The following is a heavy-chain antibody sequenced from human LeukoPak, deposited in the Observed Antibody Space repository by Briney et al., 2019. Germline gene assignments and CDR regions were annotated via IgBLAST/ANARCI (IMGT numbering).Heavy chain of an antibody. CDR1: GGTFSSYA. CDR3: ATSGIAVAGSEDAFDI. D-gene: IGHD6-19*01. V-gene: IGHV1-69*04. Sequence: SVKVSCKASGGTFSSYAISWVRQAPGQGLEWMGRIIPILGIANYAQKFQGRVMITADKSTSTAYMELSSLRSEDTAVYYCATSGIAVAGSEDAFDIWGQGTMVTVSS. CDR2: IIPILGIA. J-gene: IGHJ3*02.